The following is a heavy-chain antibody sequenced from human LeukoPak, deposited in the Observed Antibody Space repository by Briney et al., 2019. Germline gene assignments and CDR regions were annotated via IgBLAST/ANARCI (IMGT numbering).Heavy chain of an antibody. Sequence: SGTLSLTCTVSGGSISSSSYYWGWIRQPPGKGLEWIGSIYYSGSTYYNPSLKSRVTISVDTSKNQFSLKLSSVTAADTAVYYCARGYWAYGMDVWGPGTTVTVSS. D-gene: IGHD6-13*01. CDR3: ARGYWAYGMDV. CDR2: IYYSGST. J-gene: IGHJ6*02. V-gene: IGHV4-39*01. CDR1: GGSISSSSYY.